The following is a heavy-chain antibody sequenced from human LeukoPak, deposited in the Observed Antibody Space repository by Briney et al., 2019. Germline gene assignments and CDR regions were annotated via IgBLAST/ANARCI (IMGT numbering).Heavy chain of an antibody. CDR1: GFTFSSYA. CDR3: ARDLRDGYPSCYFDY. V-gene: IGHV3-30-3*01. Sequence: GGSLRLSCAASGFTFSSYAMHWVRQAPGKGLEWVAVISYDGSNKYYADSVKGRFTISRDNSKNTLYLQMNSLRAEDTAVYYCARDLRDGYPSCYFDYWGQGTLVTVSS. D-gene: IGHD5-12*01. J-gene: IGHJ4*02. CDR2: ISYDGSNK.